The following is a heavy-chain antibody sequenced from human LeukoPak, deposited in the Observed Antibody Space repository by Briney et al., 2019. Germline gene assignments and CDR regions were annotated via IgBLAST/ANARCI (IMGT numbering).Heavy chain of an antibody. CDR3: ASGYSSSWYYFDY. Sequence: ASVKVSCKASGYTFTGYYMHWVRQAPGQGLEWRGWINPNSGGTNYAQKFQGRVTMTRDTSISTAYMGLSRLRSDDTAVYYCASGYSSSWYYFDYWGQGTLVTVSS. CDR1: GYTFTGYY. CDR2: INPNSGGT. D-gene: IGHD6-13*01. J-gene: IGHJ4*02. V-gene: IGHV1-2*02.